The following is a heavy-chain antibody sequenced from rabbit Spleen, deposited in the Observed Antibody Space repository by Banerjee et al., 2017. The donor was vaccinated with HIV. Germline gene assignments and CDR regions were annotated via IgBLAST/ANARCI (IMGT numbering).Heavy chain of an antibody. J-gene: IGHJ6*01. Sequence: GSSGTTYYASWAKGRFTISKTSSTTVTLQMTSLTAADTATYFCARDLTYGYDDYADLYYAAMDLRGPGTLVTVS. D-gene: IGHD6-1*01. CDR2: GSSGTT. V-gene: IGHV1S40*01. CDR3: ARDLTYGYDDYADLYYAAMDL.